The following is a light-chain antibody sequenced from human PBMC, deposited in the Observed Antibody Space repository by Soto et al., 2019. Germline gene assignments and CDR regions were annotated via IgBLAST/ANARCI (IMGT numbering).Light chain of an antibody. CDR2: EVN. J-gene: IGLJ1*01. V-gene: IGLV2-8*01. CDR3: SSYAGINNLGV. Sequence: QSALTQPPSASGSPGQSVTISCTGTSSDVGGYKYVSWYQQHPGTAPKLMMFEVNKPPSGVPDRFSGSKSGNKASLTVSELQSEDEAYEYFSSYAGINNLGVFGPGTKLTVL. CDR1: SSDVGGYKY.